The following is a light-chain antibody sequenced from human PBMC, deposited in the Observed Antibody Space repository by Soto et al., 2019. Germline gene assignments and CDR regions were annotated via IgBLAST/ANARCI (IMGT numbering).Light chain of an antibody. CDR1: QGISYY. CDR3: QKYNSATWT. Sequence: DIQMTQSPSSLSASVGDRVTITCRASQGISYYLAWYQQKPGKVPKLLIYAASTLQSGVPSRFSGSGSGTEFTLTISSLQPEDVATYYCQKYNSATWTFGQGTKVEIK. V-gene: IGKV1-27*01. CDR2: AAS. J-gene: IGKJ1*01.